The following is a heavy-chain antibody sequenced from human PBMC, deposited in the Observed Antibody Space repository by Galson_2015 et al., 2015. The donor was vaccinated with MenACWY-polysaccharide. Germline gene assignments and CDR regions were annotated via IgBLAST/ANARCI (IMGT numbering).Heavy chain of an antibody. CDR3: ASRDRRTGSPY. CDR2: IHHTENT. D-gene: IGHD3-9*01. CDR1: GGSISSSDW. J-gene: IGHJ4*02. Sequence: SETLSLTCAVSGGSISSSDWWSWVRQPPGEGLEWIGEIHHTENTNYNSSLKSRVSVSVDKSKNQFSLKLSSVTVADTAVYYYASRDRRTGSPYWGQGILATVSS. V-gene: IGHV4-4*02.